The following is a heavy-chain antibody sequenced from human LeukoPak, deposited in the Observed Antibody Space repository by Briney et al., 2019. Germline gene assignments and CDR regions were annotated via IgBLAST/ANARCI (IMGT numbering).Heavy chain of an antibody. D-gene: IGHD1-26*01. CDR3: TRDTIGSLDY. V-gene: IGHV3-7*01. Sequence: PGGSLRLSCAASGFTFANSWMAWVRQAPGKGLEWVANIKQDGSTKHYADSLKGRFTISRGNPKNSLFLQMNNLRADDTAIYYCTRDTIGSLDYWGQGILVTVAS. J-gene: IGHJ4*02. CDR2: IKQDGSTK. CDR1: GFTFANSW.